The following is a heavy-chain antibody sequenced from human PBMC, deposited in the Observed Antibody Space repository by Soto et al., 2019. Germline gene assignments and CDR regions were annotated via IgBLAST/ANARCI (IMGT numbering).Heavy chain of an antibody. J-gene: IGHJ3*02. CDR3: XXXXXXDAFDI. CDR1: GGTFSSYA. V-gene: IGHV1-69*12. Sequence: QVQLVQSGAEVKKPGSSVKVSCKASGGTFSSYAISWVRQAPGQGLEWMGGIIPIFGTANYAQKFQGRVTITADESTSTAYMXXXXLXXXXTAXXYXXXXXXXDAFDIWGQGTMVTVSS. CDR2: IIPIFGTA.